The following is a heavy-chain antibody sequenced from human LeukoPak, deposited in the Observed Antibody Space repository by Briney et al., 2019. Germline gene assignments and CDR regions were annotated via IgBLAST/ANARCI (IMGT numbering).Heavy chain of an antibody. D-gene: IGHD6-13*01. CDR2: ISAYNGNT. Sequence: ASVKVSCKASGYTFTSYGISWVRQAPGQGLEWMGWISAYNGNTNYAQKLQGRVTMTTDTSTSTAYMELRSLRSDDTAVYYCARVLGAAAGTPYYYYYMDVWGKGTTVTISS. J-gene: IGHJ6*03. CDR1: GYTFTSYG. CDR3: ARVLGAAAGTPYYYYYMDV. V-gene: IGHV1-18*01.